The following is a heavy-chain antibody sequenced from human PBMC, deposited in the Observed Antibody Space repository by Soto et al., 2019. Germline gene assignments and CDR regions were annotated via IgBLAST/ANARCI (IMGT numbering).Heavy chain of an antibody. CDR1: GDSIRSYS. Sequence: ETLSLTCTVSGDSIRSYSWSWIRQPPGKGLEWIGNIHYNGNTKYSPSLKSRVTMSVDTSKNHFSLKLISVTTADTAVYFCAREGNLGRWIQPLDSWGQGTLVTVS. CDR2: IHYNGNT. CDR3: AREGNLGRWIQPLDS. V-gene: IGHV4-59*01. D-gene: IGHD2-2*03. J-gene: IGHJ4*02.